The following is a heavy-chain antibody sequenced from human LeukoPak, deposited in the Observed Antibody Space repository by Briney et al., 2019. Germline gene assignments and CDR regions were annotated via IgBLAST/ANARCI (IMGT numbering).Heavy chain of an antibody. J-gene: IGHJ4*02. CDR1: GYSISGGYY. V-gene: IGHV4-38-2*01. CDR3: ARQGGTIFGVVIRDFDY. D-gene: IGHD3-3*01. CDR2: IYHSGST. Sequence: SETLSLTCAVSGYSISGGYYWGWTRQPPGKGLEWIGSIYHSGSTYYNPSLKSRVTISVDTSKNQFSLKLSSVTAADTAVYYCARQGGTIFGVVIRDFDYWGQGTLVTVSS.